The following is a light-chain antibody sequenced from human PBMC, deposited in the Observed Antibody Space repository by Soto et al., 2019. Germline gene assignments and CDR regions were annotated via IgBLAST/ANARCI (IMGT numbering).Light chain of an antibody. CDR3: QQYGSSPLLT. Sequence: EIVLTQSPGTLSLSPGERATLSCRASQSVSSSYLAWYQQKPGQAPRLLIYGASSRATGIPDRFSGSGSGTAFTFTISRLEPEDFAVYYCQQYGSSPLLTFGGGTKVEIK. V-gene: IGKV3-20*01. CDR2: GAS. CDR1: QSVSSSY. J-gene: IGKJ4*01.